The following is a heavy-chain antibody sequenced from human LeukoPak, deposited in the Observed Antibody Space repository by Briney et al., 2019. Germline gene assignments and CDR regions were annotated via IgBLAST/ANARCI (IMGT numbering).Heavy chain of an antibody. Sequence: PGGSRRLSCAASGFTFSSYATHWVRQAPGEVLEWVTVISYDGSNKYYTDSVRGRLTVSRDNSKNTLYLQMNSLRAEDTAVYYCAKDQFSSSATGAFDIWGHGTMVTVSS. D-gene: IGHD6-13*01. V-gene: IGHV3-30*04. CDR3: AKDQFSSSATGAFDI. CDR1: GFTFSSYA. CDR2: ISYDGSNK. J-gene: IGHJ3*02.